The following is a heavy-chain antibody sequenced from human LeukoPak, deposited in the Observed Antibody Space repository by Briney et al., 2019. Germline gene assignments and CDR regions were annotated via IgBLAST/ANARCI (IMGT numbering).Heavy chain of an antibody. CDR1: GFAFSNYG. J-gene: IGHJ4*02. Sequence: GGSLTLACAATGFAFSNYGMNWVRQAPGKLLEWVSVISGNSDTTYYADSVKGRFTISRDNSNNTLYLQMNSLRVEDTAVYYCAKEGIKESPREFDYWGQGSLVTVSS. V-gene: IGHV3-23*01. CDR2: ISGNSDTT. CDR3: AKEGIKESPREFDY. D-gene: IGHD1-26*01.